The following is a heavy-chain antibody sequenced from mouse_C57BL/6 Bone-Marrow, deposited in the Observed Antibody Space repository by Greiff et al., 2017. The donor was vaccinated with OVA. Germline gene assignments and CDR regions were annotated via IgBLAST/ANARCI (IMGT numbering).Heavy chain of an antibody. CDR1: GYTFTSYG. CDR3: ASSGDLAY. J-gene: IGHJ3*01. CDR2: IYPRSGNT. Sequence: VQLQQSGAELARPGASVKLSCKASGYTFTSYGISWVKQRTGQGLEWIGEIYPRSGNTYYNEKFKGKATLTADKSSSTAYMGLRSLTSEDSAVYFWASSGDLAYWGQGTLVTVSA. V-gene: IGHV1-81*01.